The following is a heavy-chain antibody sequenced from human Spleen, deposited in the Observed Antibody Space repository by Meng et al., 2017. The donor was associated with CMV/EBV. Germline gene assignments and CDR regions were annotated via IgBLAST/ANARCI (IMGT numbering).Heavy chain of an antibody. J-gene: IGHJ6*02. D-gene: IGHD5-18*01. V-gene: IGHV3-49*04. Sequence: GGSLRLSCTGSGFTFGDYVMSWVRQAPGKGLEWVGFIRTKAYGATTEYAASVKGRFTFSRDDSNSIAYLQMNSLKTEDTAVYYCARDTVDTAIPPWGMDVWGQGTTVTVSS. CDR2: IRTKAYGATT. CDR3: ARDTVDTAIPPWGMDV. CDR1: GFTFGDYV.